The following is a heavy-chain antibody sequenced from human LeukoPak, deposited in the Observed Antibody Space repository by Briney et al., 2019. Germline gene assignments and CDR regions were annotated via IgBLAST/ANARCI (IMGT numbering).Heavy chain of an antibody. CDR3: AKDQFGAGTYSLGGMDV. D-gene: IGHD3-10*01. CDR2: ISGDGGSI. CDR1: GFTFDENA. J-gene: IGHJ6*02. Sequence: PGGSLRLSCAASGFTFDENAMHWVRQAPGKGLEWVSLISGDGGSIYYADSVKGRFTISRDNSKNSLYLQMNSLRSEDTALYYCAKDQFGAGTYSLGGMDVWGQGTTVTVSS. V-gene: IGHV3-43*02.